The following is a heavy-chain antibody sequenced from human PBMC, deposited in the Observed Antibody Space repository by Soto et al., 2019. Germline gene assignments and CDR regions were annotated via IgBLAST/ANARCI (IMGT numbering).Heavy chain of an antibody. CDR3: ASRGGDAFDI. CDR2: IYYSGST. V-gene: IGHV4-39*01. Sequence: SETLSLTCTVSGGSISSSSYYWGWIRQPPGKGLEWIGSIYYSGSTYYNPSLKSRVTISVDTSKNQFSLKLSSVTAADTAVYYCASRGGDAFDIWGQGTMVTVSS. CDR1: GGSISSSSYY. D-gene: IGHD3-10*01. J-gene: IGHJ3*02.